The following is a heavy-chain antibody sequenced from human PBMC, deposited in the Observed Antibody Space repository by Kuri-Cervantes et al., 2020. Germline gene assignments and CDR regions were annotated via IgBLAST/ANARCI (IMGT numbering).Heavy chain of an antibody. D-gene: IGHD6-19*01. CDR2: IYYSGIT. J-gene: IGHJ3*01. CDR3: ARPVAGTPDDAFDV. V-gene: IGHV4-59*01. CDR1: GGSMSSYY. Sequence: SETLSLTCTVSGGSMSSYYWSWIRQPPGKGLEWIGNIYYSGITNYSPSLKSRVTISVDMSKNQFSLKLTSVTAADTAVYYCARPVAGTPDDAFDVWGQGTMVTVSS.